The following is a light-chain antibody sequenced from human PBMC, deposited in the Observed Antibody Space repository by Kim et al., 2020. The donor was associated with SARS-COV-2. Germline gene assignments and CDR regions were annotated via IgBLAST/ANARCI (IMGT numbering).Light chain of an antibody. CDR1: CSDVGRYNH. CDR2: EAT. CDR3: SSYAGTDNLL. J-gene: IGLJ3*02. Sequence: QSVTISGTGNCSDVGRYNHVSWYQQHPGRAPNLIIHEATKRPSGVPDRFSGSKSGNTASLTVSGLQAEDEADYYCSSYAGTDNLLFGGGTQLTVL. V-gene: IGLV2-8*01.